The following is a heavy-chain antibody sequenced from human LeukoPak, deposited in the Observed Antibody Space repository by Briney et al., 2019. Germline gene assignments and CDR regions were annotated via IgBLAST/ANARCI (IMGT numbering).Heavy chain of an antibody. CDR2: ISVYNGDT. J-gene: IGHJ4*02. Sequence: ASVKVSCKASVYTFTNYGIRWVRQAPGQGREWMGWISVYNGDTNYAQKFQDRVTMTTDTSTSTAYMELRSLRSDDTAVYYCARGHCTSTSCPGGKDYWGQGTLVTVSS. V-gene: IGHV1-18*01. CDR1: VYTFTNYG. D-gene: IGHD2-2*01. CDR3: ARGHCTSTSCPGGKDY.